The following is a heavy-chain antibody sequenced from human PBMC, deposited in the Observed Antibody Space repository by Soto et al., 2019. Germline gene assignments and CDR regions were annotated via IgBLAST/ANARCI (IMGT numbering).Heavy chain of an antibody. Sequence: QVQLEESGGGVVQPGRSLRLSCAASGFAFGDYGMHWVRQAPGKGLEWVAIISSDGNNKYYADSVKGRFTISRDNSQNTLFMQMNSRRADDTALYYCAKNHLGKPFYYYYIMDAWGQGTTVTVSS. J-gene: IGHJ6*02. CDR3: AKNHLGKPFYYYYIMDA. V-gene: IGHV3-30*18. CDR2: ISSDGNNK. CDR1: GFAFGDYG. D-gene: IGHD6-13*01.